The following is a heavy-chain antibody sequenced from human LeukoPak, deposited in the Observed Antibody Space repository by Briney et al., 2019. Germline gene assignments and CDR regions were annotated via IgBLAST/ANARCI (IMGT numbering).Heavy chain of an antibody. CDR2: IYCSGST. Sequence: SETLSLTCTVSGGSISSYYWSWIRQPPGKGLEWIGYIYCSGSTNYNPSLKSRVTISVDTSKNQFSLKLSSVTAADTAVYYCAREVVYCSSTSCSQGFDYWGQGTLVTVSS. V-gene: IGHV4-59*01. J-gene: IGHJ4*02. CDR1: GGSISSYY. D-gene: IGHD2-2*01. CDR3: AREVVYCSSTSCSQGFDY.